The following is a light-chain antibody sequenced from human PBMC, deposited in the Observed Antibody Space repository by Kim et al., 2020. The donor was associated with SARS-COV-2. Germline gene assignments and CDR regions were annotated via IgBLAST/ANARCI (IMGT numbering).Light chain of an antibody. CDR1: TGSVGNQG. CDR3: SAGDSSLGAWV. CDR2: RDR. J-gene: IGLJ3*02. Sequence: RQKRTRAGPGNTGSVGNQGAAWLQRTRGHPPKLLSYRDRKRPSGISERLSASRAGSAASPTSTGLEAEDEADYYCSAGDSSLGAWVFGGGTQLTVL. V-gene: IGLV10-54*01.